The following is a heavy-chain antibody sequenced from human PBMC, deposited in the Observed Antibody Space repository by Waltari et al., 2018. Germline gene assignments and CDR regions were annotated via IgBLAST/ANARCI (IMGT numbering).Heavy chain of an antibody. CDR1: GFSFSSYV. CDR3: ATGLALGTYKFYFEY. CDR2: ITAGVSST. V-gene: IGHV3-23*03. D-gene: IGHD3-10*01. Sequence: EVQLLESGGDLVQPGGSLRLSCEASGFSFSSYVMTWVRQAPGRGLEWVAGITAGVSSTYYADAVKGRFTISRDNSNNALYLQMNTLRAEYTAVYYCATGLALGTYKFYFEYWGQGTLVTVSS. J-gene: IGHJ4*02.